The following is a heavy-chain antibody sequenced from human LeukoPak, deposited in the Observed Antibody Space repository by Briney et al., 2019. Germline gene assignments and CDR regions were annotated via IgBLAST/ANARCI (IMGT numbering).Heavy chain of an antibody. V-gene: IGHV3-23*01. CDR2: ISGSGGST. Sequence: GGSLRLSCAASGFTFSSYAMSWVRQAPGKGLEWVSAISGSGGSTYYADSVKGRFTISRDNSKNTLYLQMNSLRAEDTAVYYCAKDRGRRITLVRGATWPYYFDYWGQGTLVTVSS. J-gene: IGHJ4*02. CDR3: AKDRGRRITLVRGATWPYYFDY. D-gene: IGHD3-10*01. CDR1: GFTFSSYA.